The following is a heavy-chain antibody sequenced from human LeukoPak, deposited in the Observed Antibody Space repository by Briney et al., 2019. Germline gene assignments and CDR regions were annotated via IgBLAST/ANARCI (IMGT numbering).Heavy chain of an antibody. CDR3: ARGLKPSRVLRYFDWLGAPDY. J-gene: IGHJ4*02. Sequence: ASVKVSCTASGYTFTSYDFNWVRQATGQGLEWMGWMNPNRGTTGYAQKFQGRVTMTRNTSISTAYMELSSLRSEDTAVYYCARGLKPSRVLRYFDWLGAPDYWGQGTLVTVSS. V-gene: IGHV1-8*01. CDR1: GYTFTSYD. D-gene: IGHD3-9*01. CDR2: MNPNRGTT.